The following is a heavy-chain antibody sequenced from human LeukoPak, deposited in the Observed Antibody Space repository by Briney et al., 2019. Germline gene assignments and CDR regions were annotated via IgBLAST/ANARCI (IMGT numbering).Heavy chain of an antibody. Sequence: SGGTLRLSCAASGYTFSYNDMSWVRQAPGKGLEWVSAISGSGGRTYYAESVKGRFTVSRDNSKNTLYLPLNSLRAEDTAVYYCAKTLGHRASTRCYFYFDYWGQGTLVTVSS. D-gene: IGHD2-2*01. CDR2: ISGSGGRT. V-gene: IGHV3-23*01. J-gene: IGHJ4*02. CDR3: AKTLGHRASTRCYFYFDY. CDR1: GYTFSYND.